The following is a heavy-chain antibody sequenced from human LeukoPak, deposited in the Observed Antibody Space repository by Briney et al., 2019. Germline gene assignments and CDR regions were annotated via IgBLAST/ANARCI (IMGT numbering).Heavy chain of an antibody. CDR2: INHSGST. J-gene: IGHJ5*02. CDR3: ARESGSYLWRSWLNP. Sequence: SETLSLTCAVYGGSFTTYYWSWIRQPPGKGLEWIGEINHSGSTNYNPSLKSRVTISVDTSKNQFSLKLNSVTAADTAVYYCARESGSYLWRSWLNPWGQGTLVTVSS. CDR1: GGSFTTYY. D-gene: IGHD3-16*01. V-gene: IGHV4-34*01.